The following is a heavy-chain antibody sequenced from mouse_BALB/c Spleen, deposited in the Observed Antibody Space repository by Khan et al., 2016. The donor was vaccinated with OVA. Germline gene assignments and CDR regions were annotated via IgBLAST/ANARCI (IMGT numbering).Heavy chain of an antibody. Sequence: QVQLQQSGAELAKPGASVKMSCKASGYTFINYWILWVKQRPGQGLEWIGYINPSTGYTEYNQNFKEKATLTADKSSSTASMQLTSLTSEMYAVNSCESRSLRWCIVYWGQGTTLTVSS. CDR2: INPSTGYT. CDR1: GYTFINYW. D-gene: IGHD1-1*02. V-gene: IGHV1-7*01. J-gene: IGHJ2*01. CDR3: ESRSLRWCIVY.